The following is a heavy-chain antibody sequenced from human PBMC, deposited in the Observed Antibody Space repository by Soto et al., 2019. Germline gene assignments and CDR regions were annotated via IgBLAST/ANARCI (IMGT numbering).Heavy chain of an antibody. CDR1: GFSFSSYA. J-gene: IGHJ4*02. D-gene: IGHD6-19*01. CDR3: AKATRPAYNSDWYVGSFYFDY. CDR2: ISYDGSKG. V-gene: IGHV3-30-3*01. Sequence: QVQLVESGGGVVQPGTSLRLSCAASGFSFSSYAMHWVRQAPGKGLEWVATISYDGSKGYYADSVKGRFTVSRDNSMNTLYLQMNSLRAEDTAVHYCAKATRPAYNSDWYVGSFYFDYWGQGTLVTVSS.